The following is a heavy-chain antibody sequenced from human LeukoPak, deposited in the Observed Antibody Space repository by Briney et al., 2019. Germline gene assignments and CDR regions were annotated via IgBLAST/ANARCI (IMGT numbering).Heavy chain of an antibody. Sequence: ASVKVSCKASRGTFSSYAISWVRQAPGQGLEWMGGIIPIFGTANYAQKFQGRVTITADESTSTAYMELSSLRSEDTAVYYCASPSIAARFHYYYYYMDVWGKGTTVTVSS. CDR2: IIPIFGTA. CDR1: RGTFSSYA. V-gene: IGHV1-69*13. D-gene: IGHD6-6*01. CDR3: ASPSIAARFHYYYYYMDV. J-gene: IGHJ6*03.